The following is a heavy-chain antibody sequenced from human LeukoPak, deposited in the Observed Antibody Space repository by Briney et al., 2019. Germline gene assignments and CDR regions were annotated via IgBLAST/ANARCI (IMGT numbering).Heavy chain of an antibody. CDR2: ISSSSSYI. CDR3: ARKTVAGTFDY. J-gene: IGHJ4*02. V-gene: IGHV3-21*01. D-gene: IGHD6-19*01. Sequence: GGSLRLSCAASGFTFSIYAMSWVRQAPGKGLQWVSSISSSSSYIYYADSVKGRFTISRDNAKNSLYLQMNSLRAEDTAVYYCARKTVAGTFDYWGQGTLVTVSS. CDR1: GFTFSIYA.